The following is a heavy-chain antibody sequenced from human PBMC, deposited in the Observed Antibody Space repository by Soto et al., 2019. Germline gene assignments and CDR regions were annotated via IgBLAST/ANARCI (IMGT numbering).Heavy chain of an antibody. CDR1: GFTFSNAW. D-gene: IGHD3-3*01. CDR2: IKSKTDGGTT. V-gene: IGHV3-15*01. J-gene: IGHJ4*02. CDR3: TTGSPPDYDFWSGSSSFDY. Sequence: GGSLRLSCAASGFTFSNAWMSWVRQAPGKGLEWVGRIKSKTDGGTTDYAAPVKGRFTISRDDSKNTLYLQMNSLKTEDTAVYYCTTGSPPDYDFWSGSSSFDYWGQGTLVTVSS.